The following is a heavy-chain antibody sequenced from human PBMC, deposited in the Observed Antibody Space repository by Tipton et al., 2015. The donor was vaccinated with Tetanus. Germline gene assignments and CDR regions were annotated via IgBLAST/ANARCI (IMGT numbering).Heavy chain of an antibody. J-gene: IGHJ4*02. CDR3: ARGNAYGDYPFDY. CDR1: GGSFSGYY. CDR2: INHSGST. V-gene: IGHV4-34*01. D-gene: IGHD4-17*01. Sequence: TLSLTCAVYGGSFSGYYWSWIRQPPGKGLEWIGEINHSGSTNYNPSLKSRVTISVDTSKNQFSLKLSSVTAADTAVYYCARGNAYGDYPFDYWGQGTLVTVSS.